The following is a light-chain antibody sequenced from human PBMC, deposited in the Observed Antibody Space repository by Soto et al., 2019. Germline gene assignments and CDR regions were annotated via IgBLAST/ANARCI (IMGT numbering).Light chain of an antibody. CDR1: GGHSAYT. CDR3: QTWDTGRPV. CDR2: VNNDGSH. Sequence: QPVLTQSPSASASLGTSVKVTCTLSGGHSAYTIAWHQQQPEKGPRYLMKVNNDGSHIKGDGIPDRFSGSSSGAEHYLTISSLQSDDEADYYCQTWDTGRPVFGGGTKLTVL. V-gene: IGLV4-69*01. J-gene: IGLJ2*01.